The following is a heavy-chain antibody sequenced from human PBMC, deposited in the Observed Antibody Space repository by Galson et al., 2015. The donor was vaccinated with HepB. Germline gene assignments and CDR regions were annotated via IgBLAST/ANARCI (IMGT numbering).Heavy chain of an antibody. V-gene: IGHV3-73*01. J-gene: IGHJ4*02. CDR3: VRSGDFSGYSSR. Sequence: SLRLSCAASGFTFSGSAIHWVRQASGRGPEWIGHIRSKATNYAALYVPLLKGRFTISRDDLKNMAYLHMRSLKTDDTAVYYCVRSGDFSGYSSRWGQGTLVTVSS. CDR1: GFTFSGSA. D-gene: IGHD6-13*01. CDR2: IRSKATNYAA.